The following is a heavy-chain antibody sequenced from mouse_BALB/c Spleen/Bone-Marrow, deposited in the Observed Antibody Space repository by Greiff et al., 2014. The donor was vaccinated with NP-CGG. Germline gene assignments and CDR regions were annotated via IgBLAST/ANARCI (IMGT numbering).Heavy chain of an antibody. CDR2: IDPSDSET. Sequence: QVQLQQSGPQLVRPGASVKISCKASGYSISSYWMHWVKQRPGQGLEWIGMIDPSDSETRLNQKFKDKATLTVDKSSSTAYMQLNSPTSEDSAVYYCAPHYYGYAWFAYWGQGTLVTVSP. V-gene: IGHV1-74*01. CDR3: APHYYGYAWFAY. CDR1: GYSISSYW. J-gene: IGHJ3*01. D-gene: IGHD1-2*01.